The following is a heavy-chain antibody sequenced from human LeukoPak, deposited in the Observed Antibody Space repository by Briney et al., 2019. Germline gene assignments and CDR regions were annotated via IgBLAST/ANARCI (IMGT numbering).Heavy chain of an antibody. V-gene: IGHV3-23*01. J-gene: IGHJ4*02. CDR1: GLTFSSYA. CDR2: ISGSGGST. Sequence: GGSLRLSCAASGLTFSSYAMSWVRQAPGKGLEWVSAISGSGGSTYYADSVKGRFTISGDNSKNTLYLQMNSLRAEDTAVYYCAKGGYDYVWGSYPLVPSDYWGQGTLVTVSS. CDR3: AKGGYDYVWGSYPLVPSDY. D-gene: IGHD3-16*02.